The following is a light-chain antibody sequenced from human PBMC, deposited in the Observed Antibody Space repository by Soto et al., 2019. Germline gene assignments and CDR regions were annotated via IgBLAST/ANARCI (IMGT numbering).Light chain of an antibody. Sequence: IALTQPPVTLSLSPGERATLSCSASQSVSSNYLAWYQQKPGQAPRLLIYGASTRATGIPARFSGSGSGTEFTLTISSLQSEDFAVYYCQQYNKWPWTFGQGTKVDIK. V-gene: IGKV3-15*01. CDR3: QQYNKWPWT. J-gene: IGKJ1*01. CDR1: QSVSSN. CDR2: GAS.